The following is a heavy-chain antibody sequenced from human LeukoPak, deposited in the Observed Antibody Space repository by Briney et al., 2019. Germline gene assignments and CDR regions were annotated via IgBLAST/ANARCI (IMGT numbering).Heavy chain of an antibody. J-gene: IGHJ3*02. CDR1: GFTFDDYA. CDR2: ISWNSGSI. CDR3: AKDGYKYSSGWPPGSAFDI. Sequence: GGSLRLSCAASGFTFDDYAMHWVRQAPGKGLEWVSGISWNSGSIGYADSVKGRFTISRDSAKNSLYLQMNSLRAEDTALYYCAKDGYKYSSGWPPGSAFDIWGQGTMVTVSS. D-gene: IGHD6-19*01. V-gene: IGHV3-9*01.